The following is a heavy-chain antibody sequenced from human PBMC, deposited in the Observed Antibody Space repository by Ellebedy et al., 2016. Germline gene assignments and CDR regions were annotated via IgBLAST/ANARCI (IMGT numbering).Heavy chain of an antibody. CDR1: GYTFTSYT. CDR3: ARTISSSWYEYFDF. J-gene: IGHJ4*02. CDR2: IHAATGNT. V-gene: IGHV1-3*01. Sequence: ASVKVSCKASGYTFTSYTLHWVRQAPGQRLEWMGWIHAATGNTRYSQQFQGRVTITADESTSTAYMELSSLRSEDTAVYYCARTISSSWYEYFDFWGQGTLVTVSS. D-gene: IGHD6-13*01.